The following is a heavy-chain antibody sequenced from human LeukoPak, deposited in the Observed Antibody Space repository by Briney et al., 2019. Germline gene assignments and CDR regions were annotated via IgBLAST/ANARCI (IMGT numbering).Heavy chain of an antibody. CDR3: AKVPTYYYDSSGYSAY. CDR1: GFTFSSYA. J-gene: IGHJ4*02. D-gene: IGHD3-22*01. V-gene: IGHV3-23*01. Sequence: GGSLRLSCAASGFTFSSYAMSWVRQAPGKGLEWVSAISGSGGSTYYADSVKGRFTISRDNSKNTLYLQMNSLRAEGTAVYYCAKVPTYYYDSSGYSAYWGQGTLVTVSS. CDR2: ISGSGGST.